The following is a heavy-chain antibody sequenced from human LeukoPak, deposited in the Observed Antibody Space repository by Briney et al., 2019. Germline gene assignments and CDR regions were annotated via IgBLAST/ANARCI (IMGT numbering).Heavy chain of an antibody. V-gene: IGHV4-34*01. CDR1: GGSFSGYY. D-gene: IGHD2-2*01. CDR2: INHSGST. CDR3: ARGKYCSSTSCPRYFDY. J-gene: IGHJ4*02. Sequence: PSETLSLTCAVYGGSFSGYYWSWIRQPPGKGLEWIGEINHSGSTNYNPSLKSRVTISVDTSKNQFSLKLSSVTAADTVVYYCARGKYCSSTSCPRYFDYWGQGTLVTVSS.